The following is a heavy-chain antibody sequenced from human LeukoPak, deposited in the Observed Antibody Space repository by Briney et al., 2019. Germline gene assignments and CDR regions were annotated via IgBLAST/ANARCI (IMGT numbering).Heavy chain of an antibody. V-gene: IGHV4-30-4*01. Sequence: SETLSLTCTVSGGSISSGDYYWSWIRQPPGKGLEWIGYIYYSGGMYYNPSLKSRVTISVDTSKNQFSLKLSSVTAADTAVYYCARETTVTTFRYWGQGTLVTVSS. D-gene: IGHD4-17*01. CDR2: IYYSGGM. J-gene: IGHJ4*02. CDR3: ARETTVTTFRY. CDR1: GGSISSGDYY.